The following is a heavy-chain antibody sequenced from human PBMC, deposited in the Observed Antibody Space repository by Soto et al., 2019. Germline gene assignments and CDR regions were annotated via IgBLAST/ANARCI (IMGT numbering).Heavy chain of an antibody. CDR2: IIPIFGTA. D-gene: IGHD3-22*01. CDR3: ARRASDTSGYYMLHLDY. CDR1: GGTFSSYA. J-gene: IGHJ4*02. V-gene: IGHV1-69*13. Sequence: SVKVSCKASGGTFSSYAISWVRQAPGQGLGWMGGIIPIFGTANYAQKFQGRVTITADESTSTAYMELSSLRSEDTAVYYCARRASDTSGYYMLHLDYWGQGTRVTVYS.